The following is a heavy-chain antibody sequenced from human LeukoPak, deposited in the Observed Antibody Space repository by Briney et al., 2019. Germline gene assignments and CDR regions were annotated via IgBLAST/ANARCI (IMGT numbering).Heavy chain of an antibody. J-gene: IGHJ4*02. D-gene: IGHD3-22*01. Sequence: PGGSLRLSCAASGFTFSSYAMSWVRQAPGKGLEWVSSISSSSSYIYYADSVKGRFTISRDNAKNSLYLQMNSLRAEDTAVYYCARGGRWDYYDSSGYYPFDYWGQGTLVTVSS. CDR1: GFTFSSYA. V-gene: IGHV3-21*01. CDR3: ARGGRWDYYDSSGYYPFDY. CDR2: ISSSSSYI.